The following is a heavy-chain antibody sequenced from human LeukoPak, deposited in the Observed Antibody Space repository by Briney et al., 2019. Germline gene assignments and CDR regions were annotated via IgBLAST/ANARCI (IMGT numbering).Heavy chain of an antibody. CDR1: GYTFTSYG. Sequence: GASVKASCKASGYTFTSYGMNWVRQTPGQGLEWMGWINTNTGNPTYAQGFTGRFVFSLDTSVSTAYLQISSLKAEDTAVYYCAKEGIRYFVPWGQGTLVTVSS. CDR2: INTNTGNP. D-gene: IGHD3-9*01. CDR3: AKEGIRYFVP. J-gene: IGHJ5*02. V-gene: IGHV7-4-1*02.